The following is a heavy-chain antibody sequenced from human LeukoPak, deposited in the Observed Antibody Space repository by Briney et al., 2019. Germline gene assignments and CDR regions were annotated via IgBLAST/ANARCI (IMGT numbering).Heavy chain of an antibody. CDR2: INHSGST. J-gene: IGHJ5*02. V-gene: IGHV4-34*01. Sequence: SETLSLTCAVYGGSFSGYYWSWIRQPPGKGLEWIGEINHSGSTNYNPSLKSRVTISVDTSENQFSLKLSSVTAADTAVYYCARGLGFDPWGQGTLVTVSS. CDR1: GGSFSGYY. CDR3: ARGLGFDP.